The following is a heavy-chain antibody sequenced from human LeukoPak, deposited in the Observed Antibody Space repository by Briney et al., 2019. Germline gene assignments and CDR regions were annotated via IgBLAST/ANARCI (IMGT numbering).Heavy chain of an antibody. J-gene: IGHJ5*02. CDR2: VIPLLNIP. V-gene: IGHV1-69*04. D-gene: IGHD3-22*01. CDR1: GDSLTTYA. CDR3: ARAPHYSGSSGYNWFHP. Sequence: SVKVSCKASGDSLTTYAINWVRQAPGQGLEWMGRVIPLLNIPHYAQKFRDRVTITAETSTNTSYLELRGLTSDDTAVYYCARAPHYSGSSGYNWFHPWGQGSLVTVSS.